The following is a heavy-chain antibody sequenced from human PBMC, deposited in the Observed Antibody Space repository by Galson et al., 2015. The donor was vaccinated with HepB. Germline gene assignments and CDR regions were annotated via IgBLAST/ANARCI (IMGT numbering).Heavy chain of an antibody. J-gene: IGHJ4*02. V-gene: IGHV3-30*09. CDR3: ARGVYYDSRDPIEH. CDR2: ISYDGTNR. Sequence: SLRLSCAASGFTFSRYAMHWVRQAPGKGLEWVAVISYDGTNRYYADSVKGRFAISRDNSKNTLYLQMNSLRAEDPAVYYCARGVYYDSRDPIEHWGQGTLVTVSS. D-gene: IGHD3-22*01. CDR1: GFTFSRYA.